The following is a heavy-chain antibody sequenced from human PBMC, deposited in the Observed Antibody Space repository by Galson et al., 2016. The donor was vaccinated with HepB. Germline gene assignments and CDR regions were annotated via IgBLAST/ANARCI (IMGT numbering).Heavy chain of an antibody. Sequence: LRLSCAASGFTFSSYAMSWVRQAPGKGLEWVSIISGTTGRTVYADFAKGRFTISRDNSKNTLYLQMNSLRAEDTAVYYCAKDRWVGYNYGWDRENYWGQGTLVTVSS. CDR2: ISGTTGRT. CDR3: AKDRWVGYNYGWDRENY. D-gene: IGHD5-18*01. J-gene: IGHJ4*02. CDR1: GFTFSSYA. V-gene: IGHV3-23*01.